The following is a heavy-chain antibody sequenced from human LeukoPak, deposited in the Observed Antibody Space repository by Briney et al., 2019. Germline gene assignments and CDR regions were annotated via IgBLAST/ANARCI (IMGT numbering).Heavy chain of an antibody. J-gene: IGHJ6*04. CDR2: INPSGGST. CDR1: GYTFTSYY. V-gene: IGHV1-46*01. D-gene: IGHD2-2*01. CDR3: ARAPRVPATKMDV. Sequence: ASVKVSCKTSGYTFTSYYMHWVRQAPGQGLEWMGIINPSGGSTSYAQKFQGRVTMTRDTSTSTVYMELSSLRSEDTAVYYCARAPRVPATKMDVWGKGTTVTVSS.